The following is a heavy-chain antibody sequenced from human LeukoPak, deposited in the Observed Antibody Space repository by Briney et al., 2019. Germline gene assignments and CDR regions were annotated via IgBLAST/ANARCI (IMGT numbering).Heavy chain of an antibody. D-gene: IGHD5-24*01. CDR1: GFTVSSNY. CDR2: ISSSSSYI. V-gene: IGHV3-21*01. J-gene: IGHJ4*02. CDR3: ARETIYYFDY. Sequence: GGSLRLSCAASGFTVSSNYMSWVRQAPGKGLEWVSSISSSSSYIYYADSVKGRFTISRDNAKNSLYLQMNSLRAEDTAVYYCARETIYYFDYWGQGTLVTVSS.